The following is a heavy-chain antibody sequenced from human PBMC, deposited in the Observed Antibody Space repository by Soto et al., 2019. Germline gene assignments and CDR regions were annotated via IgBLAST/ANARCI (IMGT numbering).Heavy chain of an antibody. J-gene: IGHJ4*02. Sequence: PSETLSLTCTVSGGSISSYYWSWIRQPPGRGLDWIGYIYYSGSTNYNPSLKSRVTISVDTSKNQFSLKLSSVTAADTAVYYCARHHDIYYDILTGYSPSFDYWGQGTLVTVSS. CDR2: IYYSGST. CDR1: GGSISSYY. V-gene: IGHV4-59*08. CDR3: ARHHDIYYDILTGYSPSFDY. D-gene: IGHD3-9*01.